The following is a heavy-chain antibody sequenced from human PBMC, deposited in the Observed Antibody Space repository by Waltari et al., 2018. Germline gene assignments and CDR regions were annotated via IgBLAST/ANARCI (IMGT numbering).Heavy chain of an antibody. D-gene: IGHD5-18*01. Sequence: QLQLQESGPGLVKPSETLSLPCTVSGGSTSSSSYYRGWIRQPPGKGLEWIGIIYYSGSTYYNPSLKSRVTISVDTSKNQFSLKLSSVTAADTAVYYCARVVDTAMAPWYFDYWGQGTLVTVSS. CDR2: IYYSGST. J-gene: IGHJ4*02. CDR3: ARVVDTAMAPWYFDY. CDR1: GGSTSSSSYY. V-gene: IGHV4-39*07.